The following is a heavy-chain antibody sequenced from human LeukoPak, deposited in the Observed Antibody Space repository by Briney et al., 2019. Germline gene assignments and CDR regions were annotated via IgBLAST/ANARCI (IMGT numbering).Heavy chain of an antibody. V-gene: IGHV3-48*04. J-gene: IGHJ4*02. CDR2: ISSSSDTI. CDR1: GFTFGPYT. CDR3: AKGDSSGYVGYFDY. D-gene: IGHD3-22*01. Sequence: GGSLRLSGAASGFTFGPYTMNWVRQAPGKGLEWVSYISSSSDTIYYADSVKGRFTISRDNAKNSLYLQMNSLRAEDMALYYCAKGDSSGYVGYFDYWGQGTLVTVSS.